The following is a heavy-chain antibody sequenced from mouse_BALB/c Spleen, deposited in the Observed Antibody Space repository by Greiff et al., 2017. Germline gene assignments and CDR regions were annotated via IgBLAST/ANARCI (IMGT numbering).Heavy chain of an antibody. Sequence: EVKLVESGGGLVKPGGSLKLSCAASGFTFSSYAMSWVRQTPEKRLEWVATISSGGSYTYYPDSVKGRFTISRDNAKNTLYLQMSSLRSEDTAMYYCARGYYRYDVAYWGQGTLVTVAA. V-gene: IGHV5-9-3*01. CDR3: ARGYYRYDVAY. CDR2: ISSGGSYT. D-gene: IGHD2-14*01. J-gene: IGHJ3*01. CDR1: GFTFSSYA.